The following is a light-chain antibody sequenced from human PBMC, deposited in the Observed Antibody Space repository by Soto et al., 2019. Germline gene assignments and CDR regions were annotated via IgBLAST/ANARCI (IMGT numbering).Light chain of an antibody. CDR3: QQANSFPLT. V-gene: IGKV1-9*01. Sequence: IQLTQSPSSLSASVGDRVTITCRASQGISSYLAWYQQKPGKAPKLLIYAASTLQSGVPSRFSGSGSGTDFTLTISSLQPEDFATYYCQQANSFPLTFGGGTKVAIK. J-gene: IGKJ4*01. CDR1: QGISSY. CDR2: AAS.